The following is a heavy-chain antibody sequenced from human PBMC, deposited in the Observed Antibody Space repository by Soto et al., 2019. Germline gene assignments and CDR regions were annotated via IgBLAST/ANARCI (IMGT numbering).Heavy chain of an antibody. CDR1: GYTFSRFS. J-gene: IGHJ4*02. V-gene: IGHV1-18*04. CDR3: AREPGVVVIVKGEFEF. Sequence: VQLVQSGAEVKKPGASVKVSCKASGYTFSRFSISWVRQAPGQGLEWMGWISGNTGKTHYAQKFQDRVTMTADTSTNTAHMELRSLRSDDTAVYYCAREPGVVVIVKGEFEFWGQGTLVTVSS. D-gene: IGHD2-15*01. CDR2: ISGNTGKT.